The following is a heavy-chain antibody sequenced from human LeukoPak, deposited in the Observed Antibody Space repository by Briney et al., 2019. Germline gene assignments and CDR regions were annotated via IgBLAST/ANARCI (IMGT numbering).Heavy chain of an antibody. D-gene: IGHD5-24*01. Sequence: PGGSLRLSCSASGFTFSSYAMHWVRQAPGKGLEWVSYISSSGSTIYYADSVKGRFTISRDNAKNSLSLQMNSLRAEDTAVYYCARGDGYNSYYFDYWGQGTLVTVSS. CDR3: ARGDGYNSYYFDY. CDR2: ISSSGSTI. J-gene: IGHJ4*02. CDR1: GFTFSSYA. V-gene: IGHV3-48*04.